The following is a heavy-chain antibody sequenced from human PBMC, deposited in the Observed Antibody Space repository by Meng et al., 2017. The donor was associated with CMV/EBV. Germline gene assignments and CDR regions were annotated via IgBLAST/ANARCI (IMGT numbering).Heavy chain of an antibody. Sequence: GESLKISCAASGFTFSSYSMNWVRQAPGKGLEWVSSISSSSSYIYYADSAKGRFTISRDNAKNSLYLQMNSLRAEDTAVYYCARDRTIFGVRNYYYYGMDVWGQGTTVTVSS. CDR1: GFTFSSYS. V-gene: IGHV3-21*01. D-gene: IGHD3-3*01. CDR3: ARDRTIFGVRNYYYYGMDV. J-gene: IGHJ6*02. CDR2: ISSSSSYI.